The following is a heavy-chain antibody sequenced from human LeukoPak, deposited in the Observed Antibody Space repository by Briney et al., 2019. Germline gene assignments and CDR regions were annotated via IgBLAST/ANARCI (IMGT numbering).Heavy chain of an antibody. CDR2: INHSGST. J-gene: IGHJ6*02. CDR1: GGSFSGYY. D-gene: IGHD5-12*01. Sequence: SETLSLTCAVYGGSFSGYYWSWIRQPPGKGLEWIGEINHSGSTNYNPSLKSRVTISVDTSKNQFSLKLSSVTAADTAVYYCARRPGYSGYDCVYYYYGMDVWGQGTTVTVSS. CDR3: ARRPGYSGYDCVYYYYGMDV. V-gene: IGHV4-34*01.